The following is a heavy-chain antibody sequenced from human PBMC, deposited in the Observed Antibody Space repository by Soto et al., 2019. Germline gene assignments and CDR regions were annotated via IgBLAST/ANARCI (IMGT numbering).Heavy chain of an antibody. D-gene: IGHD2-8*02. J-gene: IGHJ4*02. V-gene: IGHV4-30-2*01. CDR3: ARDKITGLFDY. CDR2: TYHSGNP. Sequence: SETLSLTCDVSGDTISTGGYTWAWIRQPPGKALEWIGHTYHSGNPYYNPSLNSRVTISVDTSKNQFSLKLTSVTAADTAVYYCARDKITGLFDYWGQGTLVTVSS. CDR1: GDTISTGGYT.